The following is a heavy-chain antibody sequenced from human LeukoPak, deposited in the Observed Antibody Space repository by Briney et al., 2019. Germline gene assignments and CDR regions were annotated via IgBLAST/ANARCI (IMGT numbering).Heavy chain of an antibody. D-gene: IGHD2-2*01. CDR1: GYTFTGYY. V-gene: IGHV1-2*04. Sequence: ASVKVSCKASGYTFTGYYMHWVRQAPGQGLEWMGWINPNSGGTYYAQKFQGWVTMTRDTSISTAYMELSRLRSDDTAVYYCARNYCSSTSCQGWDAFDIWGQGTMVTVSS. CDR2: INPNSGGT. CDR3: ARNYCSSTSCQGWDAFDI. J-gene: IGHJ3*02.